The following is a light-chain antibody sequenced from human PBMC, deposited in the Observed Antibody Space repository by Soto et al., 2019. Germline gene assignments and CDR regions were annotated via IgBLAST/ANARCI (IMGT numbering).Light chain of an antibody. CDR1: QSVRSSY. V-gene: IGKV3-20*01. CDR2: GAS. CDR3: QQYGTSPPT. Sequence: EIGLTQSPGTLSLSPGERATLSCRASQSVRSSYLAWYQQKPGQAPRLLIYGASSRATGIPDRFSGSGSGTDFTLTISRLEPEDFAVFYCQQYGTSPPTFGQGTKLEI. J-gene: IGKJ2*01.